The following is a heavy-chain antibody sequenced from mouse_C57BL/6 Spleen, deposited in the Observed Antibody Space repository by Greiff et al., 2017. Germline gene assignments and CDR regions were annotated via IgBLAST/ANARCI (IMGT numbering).Heavy chain of an antibody. J-gene: IGHJ4*01. D-gene: IGHD5-5*01. CDR2: INPNNGGT. V-gene: IGHV1-26*01. Sequence: VQLQQSGPELVKPGASVKISCKASGYTFTDYYMIWVKQSHGKSLEWIGDINPNNGGTSYNQKFKGKATLTVDKSSSTAYMELRSLTSEDSAVYYCASPTCMDYWGQGTSVTVSS. CDR3: ASPTCMDY. CDR1: GYTFTDYY.